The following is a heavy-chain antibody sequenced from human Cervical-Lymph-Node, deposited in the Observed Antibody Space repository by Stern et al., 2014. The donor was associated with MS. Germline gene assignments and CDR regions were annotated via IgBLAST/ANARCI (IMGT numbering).Heavy chain of an antibody. J-gene: IGHJ4*02. Sequence: QVQLQESGPGLVKPSATLSLTCTVSGASISSYYWNWIRQPPGKGLEWIGYIYYTGTTNYNPSLKGRVAISLDTSKNQFSLILRSVSAADTAVYYCARKSLSMDHYFDSWGQGTLVTVSS. V-gene: IGHV4-59*01. D-gene: IGHD2-2*03. CDR2: IYYTGTT. CDR3: ARKSLSMDHYFDS. CDR1: GASISSYY.